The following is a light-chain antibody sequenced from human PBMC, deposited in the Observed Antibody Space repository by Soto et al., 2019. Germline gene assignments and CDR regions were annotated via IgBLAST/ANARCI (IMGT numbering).Light chain of an antibody. CDR1: QSVTTY. V-gene: IGKV3-11*01. J-gene: IGKJ4*01. CDR3: QQRSAWPLT. Sequence: EIVLTQSPATLSLSPGERATLSCRASQSVTTYLAWYQQKPGRAPRLLIYDASNRATDIPARFSGSGSGTDFTLTISGLEPEDFAVYYCQQRSAWPLTFGGGTKVEIK. CDR2: DAS.